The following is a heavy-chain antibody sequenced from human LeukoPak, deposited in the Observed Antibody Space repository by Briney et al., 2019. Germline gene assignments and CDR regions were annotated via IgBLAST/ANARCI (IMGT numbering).Heavy chain of an antibody. V-gene: IGHV4-39*01. D-gene: IGHD6-13*01. CDR2: IYYSGNT. Sequence: PSETLSLTCTVSGGSISSSSYYWGWIRQSPGKGLEWIGSIYYSGNTYYSPSLKSRVTISVDTSKNQFSLELSSVTAADTAVYYCATHFIAPVSFDPWGQGTLVTVSS. J-gene: IGHJ5*02. CDR1: GGSISSSSYY. CDR3: ATHFIAPVSFDP.